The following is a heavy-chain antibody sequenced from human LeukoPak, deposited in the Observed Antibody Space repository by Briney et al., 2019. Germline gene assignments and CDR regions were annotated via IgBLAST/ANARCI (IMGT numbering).Heavy chain of an antibody. CDR3: ARHQYDYVWGSYRYDAFDI. Sequence: SETLSLTCAVSGYSISSGYYWGWIRPPPGKGLEWIGSIYHSGSTYYNPSLKGRVTISVDTSKNQFSLKLSSVTAADTAVYYCARHQYDYVWGSYRYDAFDIWGQGTMVTVSS. J-gene: IGHJ3*02. V-gene: IGHV4-38-2*01. CDR2: IYHSGST. D-gene: IGHD3-16*02. CDR1: GYSISSGYY.